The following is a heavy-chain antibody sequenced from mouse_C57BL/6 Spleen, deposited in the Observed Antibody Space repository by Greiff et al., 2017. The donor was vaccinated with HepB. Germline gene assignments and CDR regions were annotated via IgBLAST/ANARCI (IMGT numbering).Heavy chain of an antibody. Sequence: EVQLVESGPGLVKPSQSLSLTCSVTGYSITSGYYWNWIRQFPGNKLEWMGYISYDGSNNYNPSLKNRISITRDTSTNQFCLKLNSVTTEDTATYYCARGGDGYYWFAYWGQGTLVTVSA. D-gene: IGHD2-3*01. J-gene: IGHJ3*01. CDR2: ISYDGSN. V-gene: IGHV3-6*01. CDR3: ARGGDGYYWFAY. CDR1: GYSITSGYY.